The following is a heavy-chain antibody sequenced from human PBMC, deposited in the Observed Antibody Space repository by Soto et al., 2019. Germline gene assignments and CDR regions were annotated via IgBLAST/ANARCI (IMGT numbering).Heavy chain of an antibody. D-gene: IGHD6-13*01. V-gene: IGHV4-39*01. J-gene: IGHJ5*02. Sequence: QLQLQESGPGLVKPSEALSLTCTVSGGSISSSSFHWGWIRQPPGKGLGWIGSIYYSGSTYYSPSIKSRVTMSVDTSKNQFSLKLSSVTAADSAVYYCARRERAAGTDWWFALWGQGTLVTVSS. CDR2: IYYSGST. CDR1: GGSISSSSFH. CDR3: ARRERAAGTDWWFAL.